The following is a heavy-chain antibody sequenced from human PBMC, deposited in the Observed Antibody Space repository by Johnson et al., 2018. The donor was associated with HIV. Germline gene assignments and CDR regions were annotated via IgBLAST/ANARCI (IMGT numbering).Heavy chain of an antibody. CDR3: ARSIMGAGPFDI. CDR2: ILYDGSKK. V-gene: IGHV3-33*01. Sequence: MLLVESGGGVVQPGGSLRLSCAASGFTFRSYGLNWVRQAPGKGLEWVALILYDGSKKYYEESVKGRFTISRDNSKNILYLQMNSLRAEDTAVYYCARSIMGAGPFDIWGQGTMVTVSS. CDR1: GFTFRSYG. J-gene: IGHJ3*02.